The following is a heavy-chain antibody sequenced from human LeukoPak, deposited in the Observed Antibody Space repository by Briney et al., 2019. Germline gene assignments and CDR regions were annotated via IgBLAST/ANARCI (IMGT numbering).Heavy chain of an antibody. CDR1: GFTFSSHG. V-gene: IGHV3-30*18. Sequence: GGSLRLSCAASGFTFSSHGMHWVRQAPGKGLEWVAVISYDENNKYYADSVKGRFTISRDNSKSTLYLQMNSLRAEDTAVYYCAKDRYCSGGSCYSEYFQHWGQGTLVTVSS. CDR2: ISYDENNK. CDR3: AKDRYCSGGSCYSEYFQH. J-gene: IGHJ1*01. D-gene: IGHD2-15*01.